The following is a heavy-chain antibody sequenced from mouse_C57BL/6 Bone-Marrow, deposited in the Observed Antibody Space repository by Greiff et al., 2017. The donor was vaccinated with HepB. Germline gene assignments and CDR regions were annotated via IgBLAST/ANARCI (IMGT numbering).Heavy chain of an antibody. J-gene: IGHJ3*01. V-gene: IGHV14-3*01. D-gene: IGHD1-1*01. Sequence: VAELVRPGASVKLSCTASGFNIKNTYMHWVKQRPEQGLEWIGRIDPANGNTKYAPKFQGKATITADTSSNTAYLQLSSLTSEDTAIYYCARDYYYGSGGFAYWGQGTLVTVSA. CDR2: IDPANGNT. CDR3: ARDYYYGSGGFAY. CDR1: GFNIKNTY.